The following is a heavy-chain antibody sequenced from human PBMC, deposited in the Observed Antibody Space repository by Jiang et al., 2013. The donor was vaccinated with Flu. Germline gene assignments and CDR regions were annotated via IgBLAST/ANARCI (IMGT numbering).Heavy chain of an antibody. V-gene: IGHV4-4*02. CDR2: IYHSGST. D-gene: IGHD3-22*01. CDR1: GGSISSSNW. J-gene: IGHJ4*02. Sequence: PGLVKPSETLSLTCAVSGGSISSSNWWSWVRQPPGKGLEWIGEIYHSGSTNYNPSLKSRVTISVDKSKNQFSLKLSSVTAADTAVYYCARVETYYYDSSGYYGVGGFDYWGQGTLVTVSS. CDR3: ARVETYYYDSSGYYGVGGFDY.